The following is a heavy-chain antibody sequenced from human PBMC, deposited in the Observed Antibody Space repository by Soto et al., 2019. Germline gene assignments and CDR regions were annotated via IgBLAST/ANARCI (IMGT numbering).Heavy chain of an antibody. CDR1: GFTFDDYA. V-gene: IGHV3-9*01. J-gene: IGHJ3*02. D-gene: IGHD6-19*01. Sequence: GGSLRLSCAASGFTFDDYAMHWVRQAPGKGLEWVSGISWNSGSIGYADSVKGRFTISRDNAKNSLYLQMNSLRAEDTALYYCAKDIRLSSGQDTDAFDIWGQGTMVTVSS. CDR2: ISWNSGSI. CDR3: AKDIRLSSGQDTDAFDI.